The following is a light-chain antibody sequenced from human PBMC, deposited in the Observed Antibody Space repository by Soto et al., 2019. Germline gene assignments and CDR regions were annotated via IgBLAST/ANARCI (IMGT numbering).Light chain of an antibody. J-gene: IGKJ4*01. Sequence: EILLTQSPGPLSLSPGERATLSCRASQSITNNYLAWYQQKPGRAHRLLIYGASSRATGIPDRFSGSGSGTDFTLNISRLEPEDFAMYYCQQYGYLVTFGGGTKVEIK. CDR1: QSITNNY. CDR2: GAS. V-gene: IGKV3-20*01. CDR3: QQYGYLVT.